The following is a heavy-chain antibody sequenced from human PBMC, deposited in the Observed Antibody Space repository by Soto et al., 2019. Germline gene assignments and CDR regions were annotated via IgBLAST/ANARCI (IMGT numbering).Heavy chain of an antibody. V-gene: IGHV3-23*01. Sequence: GGSLRLSCEVSGVDFRGYAMSWVRQAPGKGLEWVSGIRIGPGITYYADSVKGRSTISSDNSRKTVYLQMNNLRAEDTALYFCARSRSAMADGMNVWGQGTTVTVSS. CDR2: IRIGPGIT. D-gene: IGHD5-18*01. J-gene: IGHJ6*02. CDR1: GVDFRGYA. CDR3: ARSRSAMADGMNV.